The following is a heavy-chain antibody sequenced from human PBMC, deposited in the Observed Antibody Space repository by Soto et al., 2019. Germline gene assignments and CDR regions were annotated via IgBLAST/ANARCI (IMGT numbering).Heavy chain of an antibody. Sequence: GGSQRRSYEASGFKVSSYARSWVRQTKGKGLEWVSAISGSGGSTYYADSVKGRFTISRDNSKNTLYLQMNSLRAEDTAVYYCAKPYYDFWSGYYVDYFDYWGQGTLVTVSS. V-gene: IGHV3-23*01. CDR3: AKPYYDFWSGYYVDYFDY. CDR2: ISGSGGST. D-gene: IGHD3-3*01. CDR1: GFKVSSYA. J-gene: IGHJ4*02.